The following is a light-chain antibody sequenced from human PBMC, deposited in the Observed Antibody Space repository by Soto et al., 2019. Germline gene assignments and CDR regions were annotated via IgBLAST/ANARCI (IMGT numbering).Light chain of an antibody. Sequence: QSVLTQPRSVSGSPGQSVTISCAGTSSDVGGYNYVSWYQQHPGKAPKLMIYDVSKRPSGVPDRFSGSKSGNTASLTISGLQADDEADYYCCSYAGRYTYVVGTGTKV. CDR2: DVS. V-gene: IGLV2-11*01. CDR1: SSDVGGYNY. J-gene: IGLJ1*01. CDR3: CSYAGRYTYV.